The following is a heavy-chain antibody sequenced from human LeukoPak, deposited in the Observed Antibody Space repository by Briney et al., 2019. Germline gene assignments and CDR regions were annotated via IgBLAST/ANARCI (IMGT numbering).Heavy chain of an antibody. Sequence: RQPXGXGXXWMGEINHSGSTNYNPSLKSRVTISVDTSKNQFSLKLSSVTAADTAVYYCARIRYSSSSIFDYWGQGTLVTVSS. CDR3: ARIRYSSSSIFDY. V-gene: IGHV4-34*01. J-gene: IGHJ4*02. CDR2: INHSGST. D-gene: IGHD6-6*01.